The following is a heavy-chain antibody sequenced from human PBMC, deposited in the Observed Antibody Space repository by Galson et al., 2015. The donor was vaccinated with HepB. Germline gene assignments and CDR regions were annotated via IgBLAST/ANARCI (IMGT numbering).Heavy chain of an antibody. V-gene: IGHV3-7*05. CDR1: GFTFSSYW. Sequence: SLRLSCAASGFTFSSYWMSWVRQAPGKGLEWVANIKQDGSEKYYVDSVKGRSTISRDNAKNSPYLQMNSLRAEDTAVYYCARAAFVGDRLIYPLLHAFVIWGQGTMVTVSS. CDR2: IKQDGSEK. D-gene: IGHD2-15*01. J-gene: IGHJ3*02. CDR3: ARAAFVGDRLIYPLLHAFVI.